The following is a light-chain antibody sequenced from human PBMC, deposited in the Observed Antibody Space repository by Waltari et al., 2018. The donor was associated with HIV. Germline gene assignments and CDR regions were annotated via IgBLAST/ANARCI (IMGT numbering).Light chain of an antibody. J-gene: IGKJ1*01. CDR3: QQRSNSPRT. CDR1: QSVSSY. CDR2: DAS. V-gene: IGKV3-11*01. Sequence: EIVLTPSPATPSLSPGERATLSCRASQSVSSYLAWYQQKPGQAPRLLIYDASNRATGIPARFSGSGSGTDFTLTISSLEPEDFAVYYCQQRSNSPRTFGQGTKVEFK.